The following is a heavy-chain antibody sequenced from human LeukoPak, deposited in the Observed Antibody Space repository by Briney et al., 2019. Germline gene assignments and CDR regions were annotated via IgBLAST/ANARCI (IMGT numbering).Heavy chain of an antibody. D-gene: IGHD5-12*01. J-gene: IGHJ4*02. CDR1: GFTFSSYA. CDR3: AKGWGGSKVATREVYDY. V-gene: IGHV3-23*01. CDR2: ISGSGGST. Sequence: GGSLRLSCAASGFTFSSYAMSWVRQAPGKGLGWVSAISGSGGSTYYADSVKGRFTISRDNSKNTLYLQMNSLRAEDTAVYYCAKGWGGSKVATREVYDYWGQGTLVTVSS.